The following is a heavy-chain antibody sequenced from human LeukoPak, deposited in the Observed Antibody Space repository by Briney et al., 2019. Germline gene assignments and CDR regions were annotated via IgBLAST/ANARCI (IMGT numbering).Heavy chain of an antibody. CDR3: ARDQRYCSSSSCPWEPFDY. D-gene: IGHD2-2*01. J-gene: IGHJ4*02. CDR1: GFTFSSYA. V-gene: IGHV3-7*05. Sequence: GSLRLSCAASGFTFSSYAMSWVRQAPGKGLEWVANIKQDGSEKYYVDSVKGRFTISRDNAKNSLYLQMNSLRAEDTAVYYCARDQRYCSSSSCPWEPFDYWGQGTLVTVSS. CDR2: IKQDGSEK.